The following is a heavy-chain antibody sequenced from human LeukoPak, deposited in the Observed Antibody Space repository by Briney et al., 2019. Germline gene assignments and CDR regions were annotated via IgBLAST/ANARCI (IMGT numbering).Heavy chain of an antibody. D-gene: IGHD5-18*01. CDR1: GFTFSSYW. J-gene: IGHJ4*02. Sequence: AGGSLRLSCAASGFTFSSYWMSWARQAPGKVLEWVANIKQDGSEKYYVDSVKGRFTISRDNAKNSLYLQMNSLRAEDTAVYYCARDLSRIHLWSNPYFDYWGQGTLVTVSS. CDR3: ARDLSRIHLWSNPYFDY. CDR2: IKQDGSEK. V-gene: IGHV3-7*01.